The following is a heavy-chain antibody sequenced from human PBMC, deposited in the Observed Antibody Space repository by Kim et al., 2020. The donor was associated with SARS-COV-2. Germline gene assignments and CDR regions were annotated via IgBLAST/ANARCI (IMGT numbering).Heavy chain of an antibody. Sequence: QKFQGRVTMTRDTSTSTVYMELSSLRSEDTAVYYCARGKDYYDSSGQIDYWGQGTLVTVSS. D-gene: IGHD3-22*01. V-gene: IGHV1-46*01. CDR3: ARGKDYYDSSGQIDY. J-gene: IGHJ4*02.